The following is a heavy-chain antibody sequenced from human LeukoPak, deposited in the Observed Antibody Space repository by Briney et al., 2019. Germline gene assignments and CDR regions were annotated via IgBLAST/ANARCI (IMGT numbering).Heavy chain of an antibody. J-gene: IGHJ4*02. V-gene: IGHV4-4*02. CDR1: GGSISSNNW. Sequence: SETLSLTCAVSGGSISSNNWWGRVRQPPGKGLEWIGEIYHSGSPNYNPSLKSRVTISVDRSRNHFSLNLSSVTAADTAVYYCARVNINNWHSCDYWGQGTLVTVSS. D-gene: IGHD1-1*01. CDR3: ARVNINNWHSCDY. CDR2: IYHSGSP.